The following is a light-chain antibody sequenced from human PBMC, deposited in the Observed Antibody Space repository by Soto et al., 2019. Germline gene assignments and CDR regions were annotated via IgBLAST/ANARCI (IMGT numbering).Light chain of an antibody. CDR3: TSYTNSKAYIL. J-gene: IGLJ2*01. V-gene: IGLV2-14*01. CDR2: EVT. CDR1: RTDIGGYNY. Sequence: SALTQPASVSGSLGQSITISCTGTRTDIGGYNYVSWYQQYPGKAPKLVICEVTSRPSGISDRFSGSKSGNTASLTISGLQAEDEADYFCTSYTNSKAYILFGGGTKLTVL.